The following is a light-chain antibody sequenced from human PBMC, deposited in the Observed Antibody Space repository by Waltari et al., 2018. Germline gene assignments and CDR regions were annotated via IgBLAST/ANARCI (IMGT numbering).Light chain of an antibody. CDR2: KVS. Sequence: DVVMTQSPLSLPVTLGQPASIPCRSGQSLVSSDGNTYFKWFQQRPGHSPRRLVYKVSNRDSGVPDRFSGSGSGTDFTLRISRVEAEDVGVYYCMQGTHWPWTFGQGTKVEIK. CDR1: QSLVSSDGNTY. V-gene: IGKV2-30*01. J-gene: IGKJ1*01. CDR3: MQGTHWPWT.